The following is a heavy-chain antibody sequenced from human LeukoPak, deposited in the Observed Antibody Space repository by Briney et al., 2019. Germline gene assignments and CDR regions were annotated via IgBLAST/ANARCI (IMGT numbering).Heavy chain of an antibody. Sequence: GGSLRLSCAASGFTFSIYWMSWVRQAPGKGLEWVANIKEDGSDKYYVDSVKGRFTIYRDNAKNSLYLQMNSLTAEDTAVYYCARVDHIWGDSENWGQGTLVTVSS. D-gene: IGHD2-21*02. J-gene: IGHJ4*02. CDR1: GFTFSIYW. CDR2: IKEDGSDK. V-gene: IGHV3-7*01. CDR3: ARVDHIWGDSEN.